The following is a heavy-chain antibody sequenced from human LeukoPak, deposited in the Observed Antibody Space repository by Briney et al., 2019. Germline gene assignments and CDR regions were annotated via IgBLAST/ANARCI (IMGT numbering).Heavy chain of an antibody. V-gene: IGHV3-73*01. CDR2: IRSKANSYAT. D-gene: IGHD3-22*01. Sequence: GGSLRLSCAASGFTFSGSAMHWVRQASGKGLEWVGRIRSKANSYATAYAASVKGRFTISRDDSKNTAYLQMNSLKTEDTAVYYCTSEYYYDSSGYWSALGYWGQGTLVTVSS. CDR3: TSEYYYDSSGYWSALGY. J-gene: IGHJ4*02. CDR1: GFTFSGSA.